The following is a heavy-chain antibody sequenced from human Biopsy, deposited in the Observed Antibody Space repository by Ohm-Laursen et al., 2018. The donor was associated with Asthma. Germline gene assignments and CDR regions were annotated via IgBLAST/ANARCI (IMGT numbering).Heavy chain of an antibody. J-gene: IGHJ4*02. CDR1: GFSFSNYG. Sequence: SLRLSCSAPGFSFSNYGMHWVRQAPGKGLDWVAVISFDGTNRNYTDSVKGRFTISRDNSRNTLHLEMNSLRAEDTAVYYCAKDVFPGWELRRGPDYWGQGTLVTVSS. D-gene: IGHD1-26*01. CDR2: ISFDGTNR. CDR3: AKDVFPGWELRRGPDY. V-gene: IGHV3-30*18.